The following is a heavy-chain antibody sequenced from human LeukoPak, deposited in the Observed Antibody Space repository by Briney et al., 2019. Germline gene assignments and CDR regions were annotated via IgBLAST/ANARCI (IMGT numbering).Heavy chain of an antibody. CDR3: AREGYSGYDYYYYYMDV. J-gene: IGHJ6*03. CDR2: INHSGST. V-gene: IGHV4-34*01. CDR1: GGSFSGYY. D-gene: IGHD5-12*01. Sequence: SETLSLTCAVYGGSFSGYYWSWIRQPPGKGLEWIGEINHSGSTNYNPSLKSRVTISVDTSKNQFSLKLSSVTAADTAVYYCAREGYSGYDYYYYYMDVWGKGTTVTVSS.